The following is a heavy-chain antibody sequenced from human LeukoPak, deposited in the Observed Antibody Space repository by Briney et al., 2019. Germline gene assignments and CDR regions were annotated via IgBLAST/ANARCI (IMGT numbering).Heavy chain of an antibody. CDR1: GFPFSSHV. CDR3: ARGRAAGLLDWFDP. J-gene: IGHJ5*02. CDR2: IVASYVGT. D-gene: IGHD6-19*01. V-gene: IGHV3-23*01. Sequence: GGSLRLSCAASGFPFSSHVLSWVRQAPGKGLEWVASIVASYVGTYYVDSVKGRFVVSRDNSKNTLYLQMDRLRLEDAAMYFCARGRAAGLLDWFDPWGPGTLVTVSS.